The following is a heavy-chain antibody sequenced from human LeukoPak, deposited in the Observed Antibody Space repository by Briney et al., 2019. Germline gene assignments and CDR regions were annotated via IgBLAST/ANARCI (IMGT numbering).Heavy chain of an antibody. Sequence: GESLKISGQSSGHSFTTNWIGWGRQMPGKGLEWLGIIYPGDSDTRYSPSFQGQVTISADKSISTAYLQWSSLKASDTAMYYCESPIEMITGWYWYYWGQGTLVTVSS. CDR2: IYPGDSDT. CDR1: GHSFTTNW. J-gene: IGHJ4*02. D-gene: IGHD6-19*01. V-gene: IGHV5-51*01. CDR3: ESPIEMITGWYWYY.